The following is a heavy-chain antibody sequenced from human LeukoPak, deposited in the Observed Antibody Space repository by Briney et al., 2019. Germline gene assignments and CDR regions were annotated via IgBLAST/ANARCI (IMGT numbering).Heavy chain of an antibody. CDR2: IKSKTDGGTT. CDR1: GFTFSNAW. CDR3: TTDPRNEYYFDY. D-gene: IGHD1-1*01. V-gene: IGHV3-15*01. Sequence: GGSLRLSCAASGFTFSNAWMSWVPRAPGKGLEWLGRIKSKTDGGTTDYAAPVKGKFTISRDDSKNTLYLQMNSLNTADTAVYYCTTDPRNEYYFDYWGQGTLVTVSS. J-gene: IGHJ4*02.